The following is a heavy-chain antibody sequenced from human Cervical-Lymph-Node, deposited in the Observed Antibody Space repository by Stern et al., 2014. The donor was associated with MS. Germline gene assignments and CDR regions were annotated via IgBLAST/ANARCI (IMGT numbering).Heavy chain of an antibody. Sequence: QVQLGQSGAEVKEPGASVKLSCKPSGNILTRYYMHWVRQAPGQRPEWVALINTRDATTDYAQKLRGRVTMTRDTSTSTVYMELTSLRSEDTAVYYCVREGESLKNFDFWGQGTLVTVSS. CDR3: VREGESLKNFDF. J-gene: IGHJ4*02. CDR1: GNILTRYY. V-gene: IGHV1-46*04. CDR2: INTRDATT.